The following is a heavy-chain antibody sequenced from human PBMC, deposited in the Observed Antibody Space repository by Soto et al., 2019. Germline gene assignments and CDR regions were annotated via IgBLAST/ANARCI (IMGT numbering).Heavy chain of an antibody. CDR3: ARDFRATTGGSRYNWFDP. D-gene: IGHD1-26*01. J-gene: IGHJ5*02. CDR1: GGSISSYY. CDR2: IYTSGST. Sequence: PSETLSLTCTVSGGSISSYYWSWIRQPAGKGLEWIGRIYTSGSTNYNPSLKSRVTMSVDTSKNQFSLKLSSVTAADTAVYYCARDFRATTGGSRYNWFDPWGQGTLVTVSS. V-gene: IGHV4-4*07.